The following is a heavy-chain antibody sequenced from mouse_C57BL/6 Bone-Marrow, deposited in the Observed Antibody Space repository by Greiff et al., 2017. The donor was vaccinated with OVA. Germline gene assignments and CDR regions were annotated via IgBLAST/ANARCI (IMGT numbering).Heavy chain of an antibody. CDR1: GYTFTDYY. Sequence: VQLQQSGPVLVKPGASVKMSCKASGYTFTDYYMNWVKQSHGKSLEWIGVINPYNGGTSYNQKFKGKATLTVDKSSSTAYMELNSLTSEDSAVYYCARERVWLRQNWYFDVWGTGTTVTVSS. CDR3: ARERVWLRQNWYFDV. CDR2: INPYNGGT. D-gene: IGHD2-2*01. V-gene: IGHV1-19*01. J-gene: IGHJ1*03.